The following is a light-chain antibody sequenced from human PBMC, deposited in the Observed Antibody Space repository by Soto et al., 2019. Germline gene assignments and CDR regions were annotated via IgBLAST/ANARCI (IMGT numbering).Light chain of an antibody. Sequence: EIVLTQSPATLSLSPGERATLSCRASQSVSSYLAWYQQKPGKAPRLLIYDASNRATGIPARFSGSGSGTGFTLTISSLEPEDFAVYYCQQRSNWPPITFGQGTRLEIK. CDR2: DAS. J-gene: IGKJ5*01. CDR3: QQRSNWPPIT. CDR1: QSVSSY. V-gene: IGKV3-11*01.